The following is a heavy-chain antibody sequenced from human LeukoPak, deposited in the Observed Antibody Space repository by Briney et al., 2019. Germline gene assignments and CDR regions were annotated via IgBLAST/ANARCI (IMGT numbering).Heavy chain of an antibody. CDR2: IYYSGST. D-gene: IGHD3-9*01. J-gene: IGHJ4*02. CDR1: GGSISSSSYY. V-gene: IGHV4-39*01. CDR3: ARHRTGLRYFDWLLPFDY. Sequence: SETLSLTCTVSGGSISSSSYYWGWIRQPPGKGPEWIGSIYYSGSTYYNPSLKSRVTISVDTSKNQFSLKLSSVTAADTAVYYCARHRTGLRYFDWLLPFDYWGQGTLVTVSS.